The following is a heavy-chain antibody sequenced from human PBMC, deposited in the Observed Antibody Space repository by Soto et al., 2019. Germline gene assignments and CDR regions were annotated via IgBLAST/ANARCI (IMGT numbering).Heavy chain of an antibody. D-gene: IGHD3-22*01. CDR3: ARGTPAAPLRITMIVVHYYYYGMDV. CDR2: INSDGSST. J-gene: IGHJ6*02. CDR1: GFTFSSYW. V-gene: IGHV3-74*01. Sequence: PGGSLRLSCAASGFTFSSYWMHWVRQAPGKGLVWVSRINSDGSSTSYADSVKGRFTISRDNAKNTLYLQMNSLRAEDTAVYYCARGTPAAPLRITMIVVHYYYYGMDVWGQGTTVTVSS.